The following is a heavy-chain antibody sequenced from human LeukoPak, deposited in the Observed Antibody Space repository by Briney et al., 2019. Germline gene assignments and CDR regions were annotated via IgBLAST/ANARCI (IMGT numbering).Heavy chain of an antibody. Sequence: GASVKVSCKASGYTFTSYDINWVRQATGQGLEWMGWMNPNSGNTGYAQKFQGRVTMTRNTSISTAYMELSSLRSEDTAMYYCARGIEGYCSSTSCLNWFDPWGQGTLVTVSS. CDR1: GYTFTSYD. D-gene: IGHD2-2*01. J-gene: IGHJ5*02. CDR2: MNPNSGNT. V-gene: IGHV1-8*01. CDR3: ARGIEGYCSSTSCLNWFDP.